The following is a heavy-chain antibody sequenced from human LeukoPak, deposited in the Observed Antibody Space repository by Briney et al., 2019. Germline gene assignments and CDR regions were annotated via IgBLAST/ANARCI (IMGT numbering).Heavy chain of an antibody. Sequence: GASVKVSCKVSGYTLTELSTHWVRQAPGKGLEWMGGFDPEDGETIYAQKFQGRVTMTEDTSTDTAYMELSSLRSEDTAVYYCATELGWSGSVVWFDPWGQGTLVTVSS. CDR2: FDPEDGET. CDR1: GYTLTELS. D-gene: IGHD3-3*01. CDR3: ATELGWSGSVVWFDP. J-gene: IGHJ5*02. V-gene: IGHV1-24*01.